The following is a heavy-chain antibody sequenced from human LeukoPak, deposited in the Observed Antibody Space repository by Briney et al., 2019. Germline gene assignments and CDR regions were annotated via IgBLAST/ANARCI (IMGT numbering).Heavy chain of an antibody. Sequence: ASVKVSCKASGYTFTTYPINWVRQAPGQGLEWMGIINPSGGSTSYAQKFQGRVTMTRDTSTSTVYMELSSLRSEDTAVYYCATAPQNIAVAGKNWFDPWGQGTLVTVSS. CDR2: INPSGGST. J-gene: IGHJ5*02. CDR1: GYTFTTYP. V-gene: IGHV1-46*01. CDR3: ATAPQNIAVAGKNWFDP. D-gene: IGHD6-19*01.